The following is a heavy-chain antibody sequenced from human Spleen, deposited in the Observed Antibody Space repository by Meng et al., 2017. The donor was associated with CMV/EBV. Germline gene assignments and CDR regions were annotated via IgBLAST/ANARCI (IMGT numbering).Heavy chain of an antibody. V-gene: IGHV1-2*02. J-gene: IGHJ4*02. CDR3: ARDNNWGPDY. D-gene: IGHD7-27*01. CDR1: GYTFTGYY. CDR2: IHPHRGDT. Sequence: ASVKVSCKASGYTFTGYYIHWMRQAPRQGLEWMGWIHPHRGDTNYAQQFQGRVTLTRDTSINTGYMELTRLTSDDTAVYYCARDNNWGPDYWGQGTLVTVSS.